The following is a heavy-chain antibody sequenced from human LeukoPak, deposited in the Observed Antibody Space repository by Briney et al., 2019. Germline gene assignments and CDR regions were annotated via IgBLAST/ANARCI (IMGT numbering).Heavy chain of an antibody. CDR2: FDPEDGET. J-gene: IGHJ4*02. Sequence: GAAVKVSCKVSGYTLTELSMHWVRQAPGKGLEWMGGFDPEDGETIYAQKFQGRVTMTEDTSTDTAYMELSSLRSEDTAVYYCAIWRWELPYFDYWGQGTLVTVSS. CDR3: AIWRWELPYFDY. D-gene: IGHD1-26*01. V-gene: IGHV1-24*01. CDR1: GYTLTELS.